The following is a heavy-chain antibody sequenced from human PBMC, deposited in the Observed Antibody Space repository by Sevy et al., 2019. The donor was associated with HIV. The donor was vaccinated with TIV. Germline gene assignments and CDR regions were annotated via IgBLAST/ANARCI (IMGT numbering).Heavy chain of an antibody. D-gene: IGHD6-13*01. Sequence: GGSLRLSCTGSGFTFGDYAVSWVRQAPGKGLEWVGFIRSKAYGGTTDYAASVKGRFTISRDDSKSIADLQMKSLKTEDTAVYYCTRDQWQHLVRPHCDYWGQGTLVTVSS. CDR2: IRSKAYGGTT. J-gene: IGHJ4*02. CDR3: TRDQWQHLVRPHCDY. V-gene: IGHV3-49*04. CDR1: GFTFGDYA.